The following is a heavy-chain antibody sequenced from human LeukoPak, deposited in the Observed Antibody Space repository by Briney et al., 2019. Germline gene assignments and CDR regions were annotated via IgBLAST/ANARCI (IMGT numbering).Heavy chain of an antibody. CDR3: ARDPGDYYGSGSSDAFDI. V-gene: IGHV3-33*01. D-gene: IGHD3-10*01. J-gene: IGHJ3*02. Sequence: PGGPLRLSCAASGFTFSSYGMHWVRQAPGKGLEWVAVIWYDGSNKYYADSVKGRFTISRDNSKNTLYLQMNSLRAEDTAVYYCARDPGDYYGSGSSDAFDIWGQGTMVTVSS. CDR2: IWYDGSNK. CDR1: GFTFSSYG.